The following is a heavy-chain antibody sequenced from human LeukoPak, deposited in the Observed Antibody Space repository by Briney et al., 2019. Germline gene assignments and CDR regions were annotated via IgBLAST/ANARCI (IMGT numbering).Heavy chain of an antibody. Sequence: ASVKVSCKSSGYTFTSYGISWVRQAPGQGLEWMGWISAYNGNTNYAQELQGRVTMTTDTSTSTAYMELRSLRSDDTAVYYCARHFSSSWSSAFDIWGQGTMVTVSS. CDR3: ARHFSSSWSSAFDI. CDR2: ISAYNGNT. J-gene: IGHJ3*02. CDR1: GYTFTSYG. D-gene: IGHD6-13*01. V-gene: IGHV1-18*01.